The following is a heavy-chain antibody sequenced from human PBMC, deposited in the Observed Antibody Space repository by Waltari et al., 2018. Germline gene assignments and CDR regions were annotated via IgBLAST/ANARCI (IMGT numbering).Heavy chain of an antibody. Sequence: QVQLQAPGPGLVKPSETLSLTCAVSGYSLSSGYYWGWIRQPPGKGLELIGIIYHSGSTYYNPSLKSRVTISVDTSKNQFSLTLSSVTAADTAVYYCARNPYYYYMDVWGKGTTVTVSS. V-gene: IGHV4-38-2*01. CDR2: IYHSGST. CDR3: ARNPYYYYMDV. CDR1: GYSLSSGYY. J-gene: IGHJ6*03.